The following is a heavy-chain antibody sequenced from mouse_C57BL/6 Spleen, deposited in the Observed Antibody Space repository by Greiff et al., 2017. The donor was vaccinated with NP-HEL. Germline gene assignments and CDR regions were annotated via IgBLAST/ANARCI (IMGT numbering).Heavy chain of an antibody. CDR1: GYAFSSSW. CDR2: IYPGDGDT. Sequence: VQLVESGPELVKPGASVKISCKASGYAFSSSWMNWVKQRPGKGLEWIGRIYPGDGDTNYNGKFKGKATLTADKSSSTAYMQLSSLTSEDSAVYFCARSADYDYDEGAWFAYWGQGTLVTVSA. D-gene: IGHD2-4*01. CDR3: ARSADYDYDEGAWFAY. J-gene: IGHJ3*01. V-gene: IGHV1-82*01.